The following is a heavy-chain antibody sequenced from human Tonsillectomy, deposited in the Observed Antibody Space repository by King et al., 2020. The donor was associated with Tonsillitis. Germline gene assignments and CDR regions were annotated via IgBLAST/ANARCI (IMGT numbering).Heavy chain of an antibody. J-gene: IGHJ4*02. CDR1: GGSFSGYY. V-gene: IGHV4-34*01. D-gene: IGHD3-3*01. CDR2: INHSGST. CDR3: ARIAHYDFWSGYRDY. Sequence: QLQQWGAGLLKPSETLSLTCAVYGGSFSGYYWSWIRQPPGKGLEWIGEINHSGSTNYNPSLKSRVTISVDTSKNQFSLKLSSVTAADTAVYYCARIAHYDFWSGYRDYWGQGTLVTVSS.